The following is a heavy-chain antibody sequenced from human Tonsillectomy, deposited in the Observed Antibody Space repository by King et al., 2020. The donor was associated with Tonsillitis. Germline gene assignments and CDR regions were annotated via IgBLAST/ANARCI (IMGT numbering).Heavy chain of an antibody. CDR2: ISWNSGSI. D-gene: IGHD2-8*01. V-gene: IGHV3-9*01. CDR3: AKDFGCTNGVCYFGSFDI. Sequence: VQLVESGGDLVQPGRSLRLSCAASGFTFDEYVMHWVRQAPGKGLEWVSGISWNSGSIAYVDSVKGRFTISRDNAKNSLYLQMNSLRAEDTALYYCAKDFGCTNGVCYFGSFDIWGQGTMVTVSS. CDR1: GFTFDEYV. J-gene: IGHJ3*02.